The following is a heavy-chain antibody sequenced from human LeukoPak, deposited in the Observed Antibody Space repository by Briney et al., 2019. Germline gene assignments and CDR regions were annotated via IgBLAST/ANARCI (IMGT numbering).Heavy chain of an antibody. CDR3: AREETNYYDSSGYFYYFDY. J-gene: IGHJ4*02. CDR1: GYTFTSYG. V-gene: IGHV1-18*01. Sequence: ASVKVSCKASGYTFTSYGISWVRQAPGQGLEWMGWISAYNGNTNYAQKLQGRVTMTTDTSTSTAYMELSSLRSDDTAMYYCAREETNYYDSSGYFYYFDYWGQGTLVTVSS. CDR2: ISAYNGNT. D-gene: IGHD3-22*01.